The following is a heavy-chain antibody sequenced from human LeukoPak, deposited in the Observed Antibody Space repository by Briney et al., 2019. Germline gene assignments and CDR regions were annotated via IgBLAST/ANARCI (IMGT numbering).Heavy chain of an antibody. CDR2: IKLDGSEK. V-gene: IGHV3-7*01. D-gene: IGHD6-25*01. J-gene: IGHJ4*02. CDR1: GFTFGKYW. CDR3: TRDLAATETFDY. Sequence: GGSLRLSCVASGFTFGKYWMSWVRQAPGKGLEWVANIKLDGSEKNYVDSVKGRFTISRDNTKNSLYLQMNTLRVEDTAVYYCTRDLAATETFDYWGQGTLVTVSS.